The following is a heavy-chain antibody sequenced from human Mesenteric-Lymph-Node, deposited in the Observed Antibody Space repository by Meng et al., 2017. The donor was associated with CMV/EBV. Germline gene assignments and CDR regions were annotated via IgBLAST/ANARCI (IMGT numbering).Heavy chain of an antibody. CDR3: ARRGNYDSDYSEY. J-gene: IGHJ4*02. D-gene: IGHD3-22*01. CDR1: GASLSNSPSY. Sequence: QLKDSAPGLGKPSETRSLSCIISGASLSNSPSYWTWIRQPPGKGLEWIGSVHHSGPTYYNPSLKGRLTISVDTSANLFSLRLTTVTAADTATYYCARRGNYDSDYSEYWGQGTLVTVSS. V-gene: IGHV4-39*01. CDR2: VHHSGPT.